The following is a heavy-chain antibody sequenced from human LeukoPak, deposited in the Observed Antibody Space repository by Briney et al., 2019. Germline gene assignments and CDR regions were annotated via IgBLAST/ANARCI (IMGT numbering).Heavy chain of an antibody. CDR1: GFTCS. V-gene: IGHV3-7*01. CDR3: PRPPLYRGTSKVHPD. Sequence: PGGSLRLSCAASGFTCSPGKGLEWVANRKRDGSENYYVDSVKGRFSTCRDNDKKSLCLQVNSLRAGDTAVYDCPRPPLYRGTSKVHPDWGQGTLVTVSS. CDR2: RKRDGSEN. D-gene: IGHD1-26*01. J-gene: IGHJ4*02.